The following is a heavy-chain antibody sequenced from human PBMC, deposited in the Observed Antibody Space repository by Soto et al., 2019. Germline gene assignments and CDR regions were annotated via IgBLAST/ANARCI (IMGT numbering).Heavy chain of an antibody. CDR2: INHSGST. CDR1: GGSVSSGSYY. J-gene: IGHJ4*02. D-gene: IGHD2-8*02. Sequence: SETLSLTCTVSGGSVSSGSYYWTWIRQPPGTGLEWIGEINHSGSTNYNPSLKSRVTISVDTSKNQFSLKLTSVTAADTAVYYCARDKITGLFDYWGQGTLVTAPQ. CDR3: ARDKITGLFDY. V-gene: IGHV4-39*07.